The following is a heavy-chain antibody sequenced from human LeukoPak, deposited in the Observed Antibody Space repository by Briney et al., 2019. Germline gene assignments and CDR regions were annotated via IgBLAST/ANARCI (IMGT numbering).Heavy chain of an antibody. D-gene: IGHD3-22*01. J-gene: IGHJ4*02. CDR2: IYYSGST. CDR1: GGSISSYY. Sequence: SETLSLTCTVSGGSISSYYWSWIRQPPGKGLEWIGYIYYSGSTNYNPSLKSRVTISVDTSKNQFSLKLSSVTAAGTAVYYCARLRYYYDSSGHSVFDYWGQGTLVTVSS. V-gene: IGHV4-59*08. CDR3: ARLRYYYDSSGHSVFDY.